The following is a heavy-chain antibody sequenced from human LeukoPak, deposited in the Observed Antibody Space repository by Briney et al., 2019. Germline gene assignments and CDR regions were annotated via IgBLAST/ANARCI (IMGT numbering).Heavy chain of an antibody. J-gene: IGHJ3*02. CDR1: GFTFSSYA. D-gene: IGHD3-10*01. V-gene: IGHV3-23*01. Sequence: GGSLRLSXAASGFTFSSYAMSWFRQAPGKGLEWFSAISGSGGSTDYADSVKGRFTISRDNSKNTLYLQMNSLRAEDTAVYYCAKRSLLWFGELFEGDAFDIWGQGTMVTVSS. CDR3: AKRSLLWFGELFEGDAFDI. CDR2: ISGSGGST.